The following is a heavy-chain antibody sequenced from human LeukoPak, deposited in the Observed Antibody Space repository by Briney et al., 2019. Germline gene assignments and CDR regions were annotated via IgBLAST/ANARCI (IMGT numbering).Heavy chain of an antibody. CDR2: ISGSGGSP. Sequence: GGSLRLSCAASGFTFSSYGMNWVRPAPGEGLEWVSGISGSGGSPYYAASVKGRFTISRDNAKNTLFLQMNSLRGEDTAVYFFTRGLYGSPGDNWGQGTLVTVSS. CDR1: GFTFSSYG. J-gene: IGHJ4*02. CDR3: TRGLYGSPGDN. V-gene: IGHV3-23*01. D-gene: IGHD1-26*01.